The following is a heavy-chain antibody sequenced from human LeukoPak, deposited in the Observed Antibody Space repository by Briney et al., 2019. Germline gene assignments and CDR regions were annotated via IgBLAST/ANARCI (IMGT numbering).Heavy chain of an antibody. V-gene: IGHV1-2*02. Sequence: ASVKVSCKASGYTFTGYYLHWVRQAPGQGLEWVGWINPNSGDTNYAQRFQGRVTLTRDTSFDTISRELSRLRSDDTAVYYCLREDYWGQGTLVTVSS. J-gene: IGHJ4*02. CDR1: GYTFTGYY. CDR2: INPNSGDT. CDR3: LREDY.